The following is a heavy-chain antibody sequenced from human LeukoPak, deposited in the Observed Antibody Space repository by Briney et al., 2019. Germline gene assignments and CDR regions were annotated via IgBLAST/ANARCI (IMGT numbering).Heavy chain of an antibody. CDR3: ARSIPYGTTWYGRSDY. Sequence: GGSLRLSCAASGFLFSSYSMTWVRQAPGKGLEWVANIKPDGTTKFYVDSVKGRFTISRDNALNSLYLQMNSLRAEDTAIYYCARSIPYGTTWYGRSDYWGQGTLVTVSS. V-gene: IGHV3-7*03. CDR1: GFLFSSYS. D-gene: IGHD6-13*01. CDR2: IKPDGTTK. J-gene: IGHJ4*02.